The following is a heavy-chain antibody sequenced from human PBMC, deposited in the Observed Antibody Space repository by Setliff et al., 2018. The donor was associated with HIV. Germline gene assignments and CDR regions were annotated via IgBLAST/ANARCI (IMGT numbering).Heavy chain of an antibody. CDR1: GFGFSGSA. J-gene: IGHJ4*02. V-gene: IGHV3-73*01. Sequence: SLRLSCAASGFGFSGSAMHWVRQASGKGLEWVGHIRTKANSYATAYAESVKGRFTISRDESRKTAYLQMSSLTSEDTAVYYCTRPQFFYDHNGRDNWGQGTLVTVSS. CDR2: IRTKANSYAT. D-gene: IGHD2-8*01. CDR3: TRPQFFYDHNGRDN.